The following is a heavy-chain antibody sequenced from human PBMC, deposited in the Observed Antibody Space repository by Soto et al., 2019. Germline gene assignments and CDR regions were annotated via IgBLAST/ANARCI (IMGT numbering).Heavy chain of an antibody. CDR2: ISPGDDTI. Sequence: GGSLRLPCPGSGFTFSSYGMNWVRQAPGSGLEWVSYISPGDDTIHYSDSVKGRFTISRDNAKNSLYLQMSNLRVEDSALYYCAREGDGNYFYFDYWGQGTRVTVSS. CDR3: AREGDGNYFYFDY. D-gene: IGHD1-26*01. J-gene: IGHJ4*02. CDR1: GFTFSSYG. V-gene: IGHV3-48*03.